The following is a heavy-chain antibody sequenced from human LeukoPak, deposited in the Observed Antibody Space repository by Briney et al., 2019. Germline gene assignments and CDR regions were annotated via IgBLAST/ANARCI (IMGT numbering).Heavy chain of an antibody. Sequence: SETLSLTCAVSGGPISSTNWWSWVRQPPGKGLEWIGEIYHSGSTNYNPSLRSRITISVDKSKDQFSLRLSSVTAADTAVYYCARKIGSSGAFDTWGQGTMVTVSS. V-gene: IGHV4-4*02. J-gene: IGHJ3*02. CDR2: IYHSGST. D-gene: IGHD1-26*01. CDR1: GGPISSTNW. CDR3: ARKIGSSGAFDT.